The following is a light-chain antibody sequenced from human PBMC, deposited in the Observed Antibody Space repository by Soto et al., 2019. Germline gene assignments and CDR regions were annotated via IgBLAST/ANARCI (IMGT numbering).Light chain of an antibody. CDR1: QSINNY. CDR2: DAS. CDR3: QQYNNWPIT. V-gene: IGKV3-11*01. J-gene: IGKJ5*01. Sequence: EIVLTQSPVTLSLSPGERATLSCRASQSINNYLAWYQQKPGQAPRLLIYDASNRATGIPARFSGSGSGTDFTLTISSLEPEDFAVYYCQQYNNWPITFGQGTRLEIK.